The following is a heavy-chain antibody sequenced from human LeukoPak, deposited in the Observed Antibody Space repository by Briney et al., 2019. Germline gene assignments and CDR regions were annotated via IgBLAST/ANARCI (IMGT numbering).Heavy chain of an antibody. D-gene: IGHD4-23*01. CDR2: ISGSGGNT. Sequence: GGSLRLSCAASGFTFSSYVMSWVRQAPGEGLEWVSAISGSGGNTYYADSVKGRFTISRDNSKNTLYLQMNSLRAEDTAVYFCAKDPTVVTPDYFDYWGQGTLVTVFS. V-gene: IGHV3-23*01. J-gene: IGHJ4*02. CDR1: GFTFSSYV. CDR3: AKDPTVVTPDYFDY.